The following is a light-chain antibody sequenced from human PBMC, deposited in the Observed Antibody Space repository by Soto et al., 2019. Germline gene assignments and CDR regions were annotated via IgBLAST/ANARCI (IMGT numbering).Light chain of an antibody. CDR2: AAS. J-gene: IGKJ1*01. CDR3: QQYGSSLTWT. V-gene: IGKV3-20*01. Sequence: EVVLTQSPGTVSLSPGERVTLSCRASQSVISNYLAWYQQRPGQAPRLLIYAASSRATGIPDRFSGSGSGTDFTISSSSLEPEDFAVYYCQQYGSSLTWTFGQGTKVEMK. CDR1: QSVISNY.